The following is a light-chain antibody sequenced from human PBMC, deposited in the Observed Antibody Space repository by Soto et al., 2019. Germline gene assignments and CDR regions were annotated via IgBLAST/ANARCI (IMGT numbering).Light chain of an antibody. Sequence: QSALTQPASVSGSPGQSITISCTGTSSDVGRYNYVSWYQQHPGKGPKLMIYDVTNRPSGVSNRFSASKSGNTAALTISGLQAEDEADYYCSSYAGSSTLVFGGGTKVTVL. J-gene: IGLJ2*01. V-gene: IGLV2-14*03. CDR2: DVT. CDR3: SSYAGSSTLV. CDR1: SSDVGRYNY.